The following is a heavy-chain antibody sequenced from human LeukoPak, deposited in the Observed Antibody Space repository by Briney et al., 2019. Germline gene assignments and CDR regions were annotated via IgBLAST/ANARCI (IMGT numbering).Heavy chain of an antibody. CDR2: IIPILGIA. V-gene: IGHV1-69*02. CDR3: APQDDSSGYYDY. Sequence: ASVKVSCKASGGTFSSYTISWVRQAPGQGLEWMGRIIPILGIANYAQKFQGRVTITADKSTSRAYMELSSLRSEDTAVYDCAPQDDSSGYYDYWGQGTLVTVSS. CDR1: GGTFSSYT. D-gene: IGHD3-22*01. J-gene: IGHJ4*02.